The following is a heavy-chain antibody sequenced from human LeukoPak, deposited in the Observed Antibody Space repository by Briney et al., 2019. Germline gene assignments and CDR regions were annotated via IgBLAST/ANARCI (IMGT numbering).Heavy chain of an antibody. CDR3: ARHPYYHDSGAFDI. Sequence: GGSLRLSCAASGFTFSSYGMHWVRQAPGKGLEWVAVISYDGSNKYYADSVKGRFTISRDNSKNTLYLQMNSLRAEDTAVYYCARHPYYHDSGAFDIWGQGTMVTVSS. D-gene: IGHD3-22*01. CDR2: ISYDGSNK. J-gene: IGHJ3*02. CDR1: GFTFSSYG. V-gene: IGHV3-30*03.